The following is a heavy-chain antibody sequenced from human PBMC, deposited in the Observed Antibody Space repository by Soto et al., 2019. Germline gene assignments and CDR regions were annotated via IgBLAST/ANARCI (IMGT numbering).Heavy chain of an antibody. CDR3: AREVHSSSSRAYFDY. J-gene: IGHJ4*02. D-gene: IGHD6-13*01. CDR2: INAGNGNT. Sequence: ASVKVSCKASGYTFTSYAMHWVRQAPGQRLEWMGWINAGNGNTKYSQKFQGRVTITRDTSASTAYMELSSLRSEDTAVYYCAREVHSSSSRAYFDYWGQGTLVTSPQ. CDR1: GYTFTSYA. V-gene: IGHV1-3*01.